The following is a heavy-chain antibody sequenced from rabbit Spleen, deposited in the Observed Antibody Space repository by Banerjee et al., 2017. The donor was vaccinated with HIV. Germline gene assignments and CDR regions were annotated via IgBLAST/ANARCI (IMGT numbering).Heavy chain of an antibody. D-gene: IGHD8-1*01. CDR3: ARDSGSSFSSYGMDL. V-gene: IGHV1S40*01. CDR1: GVSFSSNHY. J-gene: IGHJ6*01. Sequence: QSLEESGGDLVKPGASLTLTCTASGVSFSSNHYMCWVHQAPGKGLEWIACIDAGNSGFTYFASWAKGRFTISKTSSTTVTLQMTSLTAADTATYFCARDSGSSFSSYGMDLWGQGTLVTVS. CDR2: IDAGNSGFT.